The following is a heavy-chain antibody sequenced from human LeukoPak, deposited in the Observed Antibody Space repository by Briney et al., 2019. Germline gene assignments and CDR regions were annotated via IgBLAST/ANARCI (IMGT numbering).Heavy chain of an antibody. V-gene: IGHV3-33*01. Sequence: GGSLRLSCAASGFTFSSYGMHWVRQAPGKGLEWVAVIWYGGSNKYYADSVKGRFTISRDNSKNTLYLQMNSLRAEDTAVYYCARSGAITMIVGGWGQGTLVTVSS. CDR1: GFTFSSYG. J-gene: IGHJ4*02. CDR3: ARSGAITMIVGG. D-gene: IGHD3-22*01. CDR2: IWYGGSNK.